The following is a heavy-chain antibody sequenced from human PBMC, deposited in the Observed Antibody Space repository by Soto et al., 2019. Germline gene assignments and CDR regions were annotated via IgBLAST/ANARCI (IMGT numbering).Heavy chain of an antibody. Sequence: GGSISSGGYYWSWIRQHPGKRLEWIGYVYYSGIVNYNPSLRSRVTMSVDTSKNKFSLRLTSVTAADTAVYYCAREYAYKIDFWGQGTQVTVSS. J-gene: IGHJ4*02. CDR2: VYYSGIV. CDR1: GGSISSGGYY. CDR3: AREYAYKIDF. V-gene: IGHV4-61*08. D-gene: IGHD1-20*01.